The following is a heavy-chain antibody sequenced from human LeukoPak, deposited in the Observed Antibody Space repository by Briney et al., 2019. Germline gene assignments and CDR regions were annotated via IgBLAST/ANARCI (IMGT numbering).Heavy chain of an antibody. CDR3: ARTKSGGGFFDY. CDR1: GYSISGGYY. D-gene: IGHD1-26*01. J-gene: IGHJ4*02. Sequence: NPSETLSLTCAVSGYSISGGYYWGWIRQPPGKGLEWIGSIYHSGSTYYNPSLKSRVTISVDTSKNQFSLKLSSVTAADTAVYYCARTKSGGGFFDYWGQGTLVTVSS. V-gene: IGHV4-38-2*01. CDR2: IYHSGST.